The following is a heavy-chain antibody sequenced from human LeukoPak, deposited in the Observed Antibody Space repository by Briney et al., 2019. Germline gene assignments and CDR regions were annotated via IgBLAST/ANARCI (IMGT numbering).Heavy chain of an antibody. CDR3: ARDTFY. CDR1: GGSISSYY. J-gene: IGHJ4*02. D-gene: IGHD3-16*01. V-gene: IGHV4-34*01. CDR2: INHSGST. Sequence: SETLSLTCTVSGGSISSYYWSWIRQPPGKGLEWIGEINHSGSTNYNPSLKSRVTISVDTSKNQFSLKLSSVTAADTAVYYCARDTFYWGQGTLVTVSS.